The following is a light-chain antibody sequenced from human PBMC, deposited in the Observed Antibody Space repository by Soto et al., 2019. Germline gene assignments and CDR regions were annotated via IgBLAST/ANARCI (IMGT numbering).Light chain of an antibody. V-gene: IGKV3-20*01. Sequence: EIVLTHSPGTLSLSPCERATLSSRASQSVTSTYLAWYQQKPGQAPRLLIYVASTRVTGIPDRFSGSGSGTDFTHTISRLEPEDFAVYYCQQYGSSPPFTFGPGTKVDIK. CDR3: QQYGSSPPFT. J-gene: IGKJ3*01. CDR1: QSVTSTY. CDR2: VAS.